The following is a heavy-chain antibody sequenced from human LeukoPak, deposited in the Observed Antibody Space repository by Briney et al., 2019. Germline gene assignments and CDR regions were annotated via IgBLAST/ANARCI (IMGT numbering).Heavy chain of an antibody. Sequence: PGRSLRLSCAASGFTFSNYGMHWVRQAPGKGLEWVAVISYDGSNRYCADSVKGRFTISRDNSKNMLYLQMNSLRAEDTAVYYCAKSQYSRDGGIDYWGQGTLVTVSS. CDR3: AKSQYSRDGGIDY. CDR1: GFTFSNYG. D-gene: IGHD2-15*01. V-gene: IGHV3-30*18. J-gene: IGHJ4*02. CDR2: ISYDGSNR.